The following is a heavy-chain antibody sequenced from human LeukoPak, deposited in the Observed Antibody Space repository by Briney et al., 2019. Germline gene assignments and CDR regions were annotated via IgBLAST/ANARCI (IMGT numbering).Heavy chain of an antibody. J-gene: IGHJ6*02. CDR2: IWYDGSNK. V-gene: IGHV3-33*01. D-gene: IGHD3-9*01. Sequence: QPGGSLRLSCAASGFTFSSYGMHWVRQAPGKGLEWVAVIWYDGSNKYYADSVKGRFTISRDNSMNTLYLQMNSLRAEDTAVYYCAREWHVLRYFDWLPSHYYYYYGMDVWGQGTTVTVSS. CDR1: GFTFSSYG. CDR3: AREWHVLRYFDWLPSHYYYYYGMDV.